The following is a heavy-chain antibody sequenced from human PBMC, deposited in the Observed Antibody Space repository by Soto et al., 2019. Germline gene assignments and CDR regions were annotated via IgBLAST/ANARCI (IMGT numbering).Heavy chain of an antibody. CDR3: ACHCPQFCFSFICHRYLFDP. V-gene: IGHV4-39*01. Sequence: PSETLSVTWSVSGDSMRSSDYYWGWIRQAARKGPEWIGSIYNSGSMHYKPSLRNRLTMSVDTSKKQFSLKLTSVTAADMAVYFCACHCPQFCFSFICHRYLFDPWGQRTLVTVSS. J-gene: IGHJ5*02. D-gene: IGHD3-9*01. CDR1: GDSMRSSDYY. CDR2: IYNSGSM.